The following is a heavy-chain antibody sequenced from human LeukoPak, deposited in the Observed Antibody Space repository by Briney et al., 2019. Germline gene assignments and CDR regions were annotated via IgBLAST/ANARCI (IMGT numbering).Heavy chain of an antibody. CDR1: GFTFSNYW. Sequence: GGSLRLSCSASGFTFSNYWMSWVRQAPGKGLEWVANIKQDESEKYYVDSVKGRFTISRDSAKSSLYLQMNSLRAEDTAVYYCGRAWDSSSSRYQAFEGGGKGTLVTVSA. V-gene: IGHV3-7*01. J-gene: IGHJ4*02. CDR3: GRAWDSSSSRYQAFEG. D-gene: IGHD2-2*01. CDR2: IKQDESEK.